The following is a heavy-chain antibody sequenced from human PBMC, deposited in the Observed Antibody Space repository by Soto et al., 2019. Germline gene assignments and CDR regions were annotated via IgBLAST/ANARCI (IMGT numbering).Heavy chain of an antibody. CDR1: GGSIDSCGYS. V-gene: IGHV4-30-2*01. CDR3: VRASYILPFDP. D-gene: IGHD2-21*01. J-gene: IGHJ5*02. CDR2: IYHTGAA. Sequence: QLQLQESGSGLVKPSQTLSLTCAVAGGSIDSCGYSWNWIRQPPGKGLEWIGNIYHTGAAQYNASLEGRVSLSVDMSKNQFSLQMTSVTDSDTAVYYCVRASYILPFDPWGQGIFVTVSS.